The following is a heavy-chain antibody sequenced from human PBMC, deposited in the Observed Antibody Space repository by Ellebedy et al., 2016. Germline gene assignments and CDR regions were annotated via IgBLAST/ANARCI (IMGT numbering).Heavy chain of an antibody. V-gene: IGHV3-11*04. CDR2: ITSSGSTI. Sequence: GESLKISXAGTGFTFSDYYMTWIRQAPGKGLEWVSSITSSGSTISYADSVKGRFTVSRDNAKNSLYLQMNSLRAEDTAVYYCAVAGTISTDYWGQGTLVTVSS. D-gene: IGHD6-19*01. CDR1: GFTFSDYY. J-gene: IGHJ4*02. CDR3: AVAGTISTDY.